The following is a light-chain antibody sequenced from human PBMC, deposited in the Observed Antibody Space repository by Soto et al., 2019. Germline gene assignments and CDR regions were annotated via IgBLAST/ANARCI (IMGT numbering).Light chain of an antibody. Sequence: DIQMTQSPSSVSAPAGDRVTITCRASRNIKTSLAWYQQRPGKGPELLIYDASTLQSGVPSRISGSGSGTEFTLTISRLQPEDFATFYCQQISSFPPTFGGGTKVDIK. J-gene: IGKJ4*01. CDR3: QQISSFPPT. V-gene: IGKV1-12*01. CDR2: DAS. CDR1: RNIKTS.